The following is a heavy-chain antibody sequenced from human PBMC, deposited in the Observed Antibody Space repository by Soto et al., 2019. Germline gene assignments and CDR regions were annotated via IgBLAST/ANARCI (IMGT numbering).Heavy chain of an antibody. CDR3: ARGGGGDYVWFDP. D-gene: IGHD4-17*01. J-gene: IGHJ5*02. CDR1: GGTFSSYA. Sequence: QVQLVQSGAEVKKPGSSVKVSCKASGGTFSSYAISWVRQAPGQGLEWMGGLIPIFGTANYAQKFQGRVTIPADESPSTADMEPSSLRSEDTGVYYRARGGGGDYVWFDPWGQGTLVTVSS. CDR2: LIPIFGTA. V-gene: IGHV1-69*12.